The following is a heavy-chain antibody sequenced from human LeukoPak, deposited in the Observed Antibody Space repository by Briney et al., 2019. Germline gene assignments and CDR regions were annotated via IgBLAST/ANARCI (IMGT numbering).Heavy chain of an antibody. CDR1: GYTFTDYY. CDR2: INPNSSGT. V-gene: IGHV1-2*02. D-gene: IGHD1-26*01. CDR3: ARSSSRGNWFDP. Sequence: GASVKVSFKASGYTFTDYYMHWVRHAPGQGLEWMGWINPNSSGTNYAQKFQGRVTMTRDTSISTAYMELSWLTSDDTAVYYCARSSSRGNWFDPWGQGTLVTVSS. J-gene: IGHJ5*02.